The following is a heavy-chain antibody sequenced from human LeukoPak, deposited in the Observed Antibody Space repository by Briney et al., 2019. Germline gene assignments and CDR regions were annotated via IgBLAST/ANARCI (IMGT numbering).Heavy chain of an antibody. J-gene: IGHJ4*02. CDR2: IYYSGST. CDR1: GGSISSSSYF. D-gene: IGHD3-10*01. CDR3: TSSESPRDYFTY. Sequence: PSETLSLTCTVSGGSISSSSYFWGWIRQPPGKGLEWIGIIYYSGSTYYNPSLKSRVTISVDTSKNQFSLKLSSVTAADTAVYYCTSSESPRDYFTYWGQGALVTVSS. V-gene: IGHV4-39*01.